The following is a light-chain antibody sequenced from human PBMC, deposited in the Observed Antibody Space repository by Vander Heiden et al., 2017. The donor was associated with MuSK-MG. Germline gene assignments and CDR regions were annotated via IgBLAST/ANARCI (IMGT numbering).Light chain of an antibody. J-gene: IGKJ1*01. V-gene: IGKV3-15*01. CDR1: QSVSSN. Sequence: EIVMTQSPATLSVSPGERATLSCRASQSVSSNLAWYQQKPGQAPRLLIYGASTRATGIPARFSGSGSGTEFTLTISSLQSEDFAVYYCQQDNNWPPEGFGQGTKVEIK. CDR2: GAS. CDR3: QQDNNWPPEG.